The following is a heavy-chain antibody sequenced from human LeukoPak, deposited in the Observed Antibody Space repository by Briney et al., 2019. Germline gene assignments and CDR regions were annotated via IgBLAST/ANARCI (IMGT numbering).Heavy chain of an antibody. J-gene: IGHJ4*02. Sequence: SETLSLTCTVSGCSISSYYWSWIRQPPGKGLEWIGYIYYSGSTNYNPSLKSRVTISVDTSKNQFSLKLSSVTAADTAVYYCARGPTRNYFDYWGRGTLVTVSS. V-gene: IGHV4-59*01. CDR3: ARGPTRNYFDY. CDR1: GCSISSYY. CDR2: IYYSGST.